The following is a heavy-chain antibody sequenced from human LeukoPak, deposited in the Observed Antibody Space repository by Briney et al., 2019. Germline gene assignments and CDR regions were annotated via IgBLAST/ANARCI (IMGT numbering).Heavy chain of an antibody. V-gene: IGHV3-74*03. CDR2: ITSDGFGT. CDR3: ARDWYHAIDY. D-gene: IGHD1-14*01. CDR1: GFTFSATW. J-gene: IGHJ4*02. Sequence: GGALRLSCADSGFTFSATWLQWVRQSPGKGLVWVARITSDGFGTTFAESGKGRFTTSRDNAKNPLYLQRNSPRVEDTAIYDFARDWYHAIDYWGQGALVTVSS.